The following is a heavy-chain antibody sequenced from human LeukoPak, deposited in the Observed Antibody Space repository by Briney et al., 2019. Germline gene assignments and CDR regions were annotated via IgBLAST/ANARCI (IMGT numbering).Heavy chain of an antibody. CDR3: ARDSEYSSSWSASVDY. V-gene: IGHV4-39*07. D-gene: IGHD6-13*01. CDR2: IYHRGRT. J-gene: IGHJ4*02. CDR1: GDSISSNSDY. Sequence: PSETLSLTCSVSGDSISSNSDYWGWIRQPPGKGLEWIGNIYHRGRTNYNPSLKSRVTISADTSKNQFSLKLSSVTAADTAVYYCARDSEYSSSWSASVDYWGQGTLVTVSP.